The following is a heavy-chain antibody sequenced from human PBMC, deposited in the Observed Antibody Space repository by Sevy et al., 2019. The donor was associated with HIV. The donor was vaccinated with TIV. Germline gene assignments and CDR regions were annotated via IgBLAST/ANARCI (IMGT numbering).Heavy chain of an antibody. CDR3: ARHHITMIVVVIEYNWFDP. V-gene: IGHV4-39*01. J-gene: IGHJ5*02. D-gene: IGHD3-22*01. CDR2: IYYSGST. CDR1: GGSISSSSYY. Sequence: SETLSLTCTVSGGSISSSSYYWGWIRQPPGKGLEWIGSIYYSGSTYYNPSLKRRVTISVDTSKNQFSLKLSSVTAADTDVYYCARHHITMIVVVIEYNWFDPWGQGTLVTVSS.